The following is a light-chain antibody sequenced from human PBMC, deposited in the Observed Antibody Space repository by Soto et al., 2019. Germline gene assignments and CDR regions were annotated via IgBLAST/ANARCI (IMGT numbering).Light chain of an antibody. Sequence: QSVLTQPPSASGTPGQRVTISCSGSSSNIGINAVNWYQQLPGTAPKLLMYDNNQRPSGVPDRVSGSKSGTSASLAISGLQSDDEADYYCASWDDSLNGLLFGTGTKVTV. CDR3: ASWDDSLNGLL. CDR1: SSNIGINA. CDR2: DNN. V-gene: IGLV1-44*01. J-gene: IGLJ1*01.